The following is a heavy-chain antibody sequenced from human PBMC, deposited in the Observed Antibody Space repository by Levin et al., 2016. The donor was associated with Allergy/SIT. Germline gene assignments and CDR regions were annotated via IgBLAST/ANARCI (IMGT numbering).Heavy chain of an antibody. D-gene: IGHD2-2*01. CDR1: GGTFSSHY. V-gene: IGHV4-59*11. Sequence: SETLSLTCTVSGGTFSSHYWSWIRRSPGKGLEWIGCISHTGSASYTPSLMSRATISIDTSNNLFSPKLDSVTAADTAVYYCATMTSTSFLGYSHSYYGVDVWGQGTTVTVS. J-gene: IGHJ6*02. CDR3: ATMTSTSFLGYSHSYYGVDV. CDR2: ISHTGSA.